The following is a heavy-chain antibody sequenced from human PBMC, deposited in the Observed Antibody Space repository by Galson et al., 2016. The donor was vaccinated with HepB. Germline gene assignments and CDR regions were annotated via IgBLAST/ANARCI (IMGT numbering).Heavy chain of an antibody. Sequence: ETLSLTCTVSGGSISTSSLYWDWIRQPPGKGLEWIASIYYSGSTYYNPSLKSRVTISVDTSKNQFYLGLSSVTAADTAVYYCARQMLAAGPSWFNTWGQGTLVTVSS. J-gene: IGHJ5*02. CDR3: ARQMLAAGPSWFNT. CDR1: GGSISTSSLY. D-gene: IGHD6-13*01. V-gene: IGHV4-39*01. CDR2: IYYSGST.